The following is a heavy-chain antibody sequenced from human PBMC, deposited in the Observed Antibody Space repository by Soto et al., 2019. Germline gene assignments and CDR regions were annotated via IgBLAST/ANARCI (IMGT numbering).Heavy chain of an antibody. D-gene: IGHD3-22*01. V-gene: IGHV3-23*01. CDR2: VSSTGTSP. CDR3: AKARPSGGYYYVEAFDV. J-gene: IGHJ3*01. CDR1: GFTFSNYA. Sequence: GGSLRLSCSASGFTFSNYAMSWVRQSPGKGLEWVSGVSSTGTSPYYAGSVQGRFTISRDNSKNMFYLQMKSLRAEDTAIYYCAKARPSGGYYYVEAFDVWDQGTMVTVSS.